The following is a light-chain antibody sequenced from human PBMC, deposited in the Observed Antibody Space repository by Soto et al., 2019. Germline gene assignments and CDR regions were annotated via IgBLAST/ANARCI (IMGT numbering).Light chain of an antibody. CDR2: DVS. CDR3: HSYTSSPTGV. Sequence: QSALTQPASVSGSPGQSITISCTGTSSDVGGYKYVSWYQQHPGTAPKLMIYDVSNRPSGVSYRFSGSKSGNTASLTISGLQAEDEADYYCHSYTSSPTGVFGGGTKVTVL. CDR1: SSDVGGYKY. J-gene: IGLJ3*02. V-gene: IGLV2-14*01.